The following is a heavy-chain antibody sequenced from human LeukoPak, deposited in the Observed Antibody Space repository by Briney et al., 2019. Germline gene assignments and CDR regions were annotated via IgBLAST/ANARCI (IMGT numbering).Heavy chain of an antibody. CDR1: GFTFSTLW. J-gene: IGHJ4*02. V-gene: IGHV3-74*01. CDR2: IRGDGSNT. Sequence: SGGSLRLSCAVSGFTFSTLWMNWVRQAPGQGLVRVSRIRGDGSNTGYADSVKGRFTISRDNAKNTLYLQMNSLRDEDTAVYYCAREANMAHWGQGTLVTVSS. CDR3: AREANMAH. D-gene: IGHD2/OR15-2a*01.